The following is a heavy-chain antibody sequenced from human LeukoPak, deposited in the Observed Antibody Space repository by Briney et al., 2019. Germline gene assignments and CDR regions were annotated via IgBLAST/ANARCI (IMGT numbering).Heavy chain of an antibody. J-gene: IGHJ4*02. V-gene: IGHV1-24*01. Sequence: ASVKVSCKVSGYTLTELSMHWVRQAPGKGLEWMGGFDLGDGETIFAQKFQGRVTMTEDTSTDIAYMELRSLTSEDTAVYYCAAGDPWHLLDYWGQGTLVTVSS. CDR1: GYTLTELS. CDR2: FDLGDGET. CDR3: AAGDPWHLLDY. D-gene: IGHD5-12*01.